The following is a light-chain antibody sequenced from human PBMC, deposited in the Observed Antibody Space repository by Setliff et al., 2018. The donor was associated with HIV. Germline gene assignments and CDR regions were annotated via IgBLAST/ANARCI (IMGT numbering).Light chain of an antibody. J-gene: IGLJ1*01. CDR1: SSDVGGYNY. Sequence: SVLTQPASVSGSPGQSITIPCTGASSDVGGYNYVSWYQQYPGKAPKLIIYEVSNRPSGVSNRFSGSKSGNTASLTISGLQTEDEGDYYCTPYTSSSTLLYLFGAGTKVTVL. CDR2: EVS. CDR3: TPYTSSSTLLYL. V-gene: IGLV2-14*01.